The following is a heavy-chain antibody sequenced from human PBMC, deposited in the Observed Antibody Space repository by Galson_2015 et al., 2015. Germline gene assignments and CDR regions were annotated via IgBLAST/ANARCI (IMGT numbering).Heavy chain of an antibody. J-gene: IGHJ6*03. D-gene: IGHD6-25*01. CDR3: ARQNSLPSGYYMDV. V-gene: IGHV5-51*01. Sequence: QSGAEVKKPGESLKISCKGSGDSFASYWIAWVRQMPGKDLEWMGIISPGDSDTRYSPSFQGQVTISADKSISTAYLQWSSLKASDTAMYYCARQNSLPSGYYMDVWGKGTTVIVSS. CDR1: GDSFASYW. CDR2: ISPGDSDT.